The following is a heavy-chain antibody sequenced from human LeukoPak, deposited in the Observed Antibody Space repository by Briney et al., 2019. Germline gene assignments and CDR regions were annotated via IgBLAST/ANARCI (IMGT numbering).Heavy chain of an antibody. D-gene: IGHD2-15*01. Sequence: GGSLRLSCAASGFTFSSYEMNWVRQAPGKGLEWVSYISSSGGTIYYADSVKGRFTISRDNAKNSLYLQMNSLRAEDTAIYYCARDLCSGGSCSDYWGQGTLVTVSS. CDR1: GFTFSSYE. V-gene: IGHV3-48*03. J-gene: IGHJ4*02. CDR2: ISSSGGTI. CDR3: ARDLCSGGSCSDY.